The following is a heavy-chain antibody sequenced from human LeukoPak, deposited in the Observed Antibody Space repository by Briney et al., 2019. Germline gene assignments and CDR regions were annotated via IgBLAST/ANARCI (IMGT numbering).Heavy chain of an antibody. D-gene: IGHD1-26*01. CDR1: GFTFSSYA. CDR2: ISGSGGST. J-gene: IGHJ3*02. Sequence: GGSLRLSCAAPGFTFSSYAMSWVRQAPGKGLEWVSAISGSGGSTYYADSVKGRFTISRDNSKNTLYLQMNSLRAEDTAVYYCANSGSYLGGNDAFDIWGQGTMVTVSS. CDR3: ANSGSYLGGNDAFDI. V-gene: IGHV3-23*01.